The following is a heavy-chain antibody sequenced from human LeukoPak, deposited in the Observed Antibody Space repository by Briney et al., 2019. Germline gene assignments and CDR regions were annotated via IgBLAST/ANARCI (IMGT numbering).Heavy chain of an antibody. CDR2: IHTGGTT. V-gene: IGHV3-53*01. J-gene: IGHJ4*02. CDR3: ARVWFGYFFQ. D-gene: IGHD3-10*01. Sequence: GGSLRLSCAASGFAVSFNYVGWVRQAPGKGLEWVSVIHTGGTTHYADSVKGRFTISKDNSNNTVYLQMNNVRAEDTANYYCARVWFGYFFQWGQGALVTVSS. CDR1: GFAVSFNY.